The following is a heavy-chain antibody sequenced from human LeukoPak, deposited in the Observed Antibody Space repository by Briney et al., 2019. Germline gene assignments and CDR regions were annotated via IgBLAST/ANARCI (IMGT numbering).Heavy chain of an antibody. Sequence: SETLSLTCTVYGASITNYYWSWIRQPPGKALKWVGYVHFSGSTNYNPSLKSRVLISLDTSKNQVSLKVNSVTAADTAIYYCARGYFDSRGYSSPFDFWGRGTLVTVSS. CDR1: GASITNYY. CDR2: VHFSGST. D-gene: IGHD3-22*01. CDR3: ARGYFDSRGYSSPFDF. V-gene: IGHV4-59*08. J-gene: IGHJ4*02.